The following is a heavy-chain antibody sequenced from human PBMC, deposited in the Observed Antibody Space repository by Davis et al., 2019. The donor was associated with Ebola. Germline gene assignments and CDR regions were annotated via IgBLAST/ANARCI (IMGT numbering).Heavy chain of an antibody. CDR1: GGSISSYY. CDR2: IYYSGST. Sequence: PSETLSLTCTVSGGSISSYYWSWIRQPPGKGLEWIGYIYYSGSTNYNPSLKSRVTMSVDTSKNQFSLKLSSVTAADTAVYYCARETVGVFDYWGQGTLVTVSS. V-gene: IGHV4-59*12. D-gene: IGHD4-23*01. J-gene: IGHJ4*02. CDR3: ARETVGVFDY.